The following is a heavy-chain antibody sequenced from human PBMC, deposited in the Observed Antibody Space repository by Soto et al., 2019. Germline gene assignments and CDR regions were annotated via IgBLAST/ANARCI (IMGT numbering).Heavy chain of an antibody. Sequence: AASVKVSCKASGYTFTSYGISWVRQAPGQGLEWMGWISAYNGNTNYAQKLQGRVTMTTDTSTSTAYMELRSLRSDDTAVYYCARDYCSSTSCYSYYYYGMDVWGQGTTVTVSS. V-gene: IGHV1-18*01. CDR3: ARDYCSSTSCYSYYYYGMDV. D-gene: IGHD2-2*02. CDR2: ISAYNGNT. J-gene: IGHJ6*02. CDR1: GYTFTSYG.